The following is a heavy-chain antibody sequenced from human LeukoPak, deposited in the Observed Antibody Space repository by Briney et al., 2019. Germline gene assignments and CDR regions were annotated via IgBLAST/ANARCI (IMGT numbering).Heavy chain of an antibody. CDR3: ARDSRPKLSGSYNGF. Sequence: GGSLRLSCAASGFTFSSYGMHWVRQAPGKGLEWVAFIRYDGSNKYYADSVKGRFTISRDNSKNSLYLQMNSLRAEDTAVYYCARDSRPKLSGSYNGFWGQGTLVTVSS. CDR1: GFTFSSYG. V-gene: IGHV3-30*02. J-gene: IGHJ4*02. D-gene: IGHD1-26*01. CDR2: IRYDGSNK.